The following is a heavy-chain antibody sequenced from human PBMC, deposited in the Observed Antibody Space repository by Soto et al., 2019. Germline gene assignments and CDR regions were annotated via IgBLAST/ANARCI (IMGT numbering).Heavy chain of an antibody. J-gene: IGHJ5*02. CDR3: ARGSGWFDP. CDR1: GGSISSGDYY. V-gene: IGHV4-30-4*01. Sequence: PSETLSLTCTVSGGSISSGDYYWSWIRQVPGKGLEWIGYIYYSGGSYYNPSLKSRVIISVDTSKNQFSLKLSSVTAADTAVYYCARGSGWFDPWGQGTLVTVSS. CDR2: IYYSGGS.